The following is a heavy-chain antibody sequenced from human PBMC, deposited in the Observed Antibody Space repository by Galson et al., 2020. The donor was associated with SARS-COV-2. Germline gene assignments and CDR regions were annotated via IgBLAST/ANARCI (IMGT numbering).Heavy chain of an antibody. D-gene: IGHD7-27*01. J-gene: IGHJ4*02. Sequence: GGYLRLSCEASGFTFSRYWMHWVRQAPGKGLVWVSRIYSEGSSTSYADSVKGRFTISGDNAKNTLYLQMNSLRAEDTAVYYCARGDMGNDYFDYWGQGTLVTVSS. CDR1: GFTFSRYW. CDR3: ARGDMGNDYFDY. V-gene: IGHV3-74*01. CDR2: IYSEGSST.